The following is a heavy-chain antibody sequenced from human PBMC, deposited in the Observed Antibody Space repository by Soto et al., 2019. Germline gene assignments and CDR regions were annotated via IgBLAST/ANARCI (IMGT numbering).Heavy chain of an antibody. J-gene: IGHJ6*02. CDR1: GFTVSSYA. CDR3: AKQLERVYYYGMDV. D-gene: IGHD1-1*01. CDR2: ISGSGGST. Sequence: LRLSCAASGFTVSSYAMSWVRQAPGKGLEWVSAISGSGGSTYYADSVKGRFTISRDNSKNTLYLQMNSLRAEDTAVYYCAKQLERVYYYGMDVWGQGTTVTVSS. V-gene: IGHV3-23*01.